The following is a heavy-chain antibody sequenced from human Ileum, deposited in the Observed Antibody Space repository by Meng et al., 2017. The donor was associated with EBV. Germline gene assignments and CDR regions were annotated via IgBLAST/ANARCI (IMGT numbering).Heavy chain of an antibody. J-gene: IGHJ4*02. D-gene: IGHD1-7*01. CDR1: GYSISREFW. Sequence: VSLRGWCPGWVNPSGTLSLPSTVSGYSISREFWWSVVRQPPGKGLEWIGEVYHRGDTNYNPSLKSRVDISVDKSKNQFYLSLFSVTAADTAVYYCGRDQGRELINHWGQGTLVTVSS. CDR3: GRDQGRELINH. CDR2: VYHRGDT. V-gene: IGHV4-4*02.